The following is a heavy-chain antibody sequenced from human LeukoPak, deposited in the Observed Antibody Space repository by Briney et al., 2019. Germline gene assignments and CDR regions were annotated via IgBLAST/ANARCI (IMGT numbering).Heavy chain of an antibody. V-gene: IGHV4-34*01. CDR2: INHSGST. J-gene: IGHJ5*02. CDR1: GGSFSGFY. Sequence: SETLSLTCAVYGGSFSGFYWSWIRQPPGRGLEWIGEINHSGSTNYNPSLKSRVTISVDTSKNQFSLRLSSVTAADTAVYYCAIRSAIFQYPWGQGTLVTVSS. D-gene: IGHD3-9*01. CDR3: AIRSAIFQYP.